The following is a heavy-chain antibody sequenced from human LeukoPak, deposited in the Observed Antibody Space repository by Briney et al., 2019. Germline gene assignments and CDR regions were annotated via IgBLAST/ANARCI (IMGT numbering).Heavy chain of an antibody. CDR1: GFTFSSYS. V-gene: IGHV3-21*04. CDR3: AKDFNSGYDSYDAFDI. D-gene: IGHD5-12*01. CDR2: ISSSSSYI. Sequence: GGSLRLSCAASGFTFSSYSMNWVRQAPGKGLEWVSSISSSSSYIYYADSVKGRFTISRDNAKNSLYLQMNSLRAEDTALYYCAKDFNSGYDSYDAFDIWGQGTMVTVSS. J-gene: IGHJ3*02.